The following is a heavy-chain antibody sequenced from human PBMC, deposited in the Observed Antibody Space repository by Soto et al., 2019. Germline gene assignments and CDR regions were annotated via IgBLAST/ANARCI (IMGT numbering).Heavy chain of an antibody. CDR3: AKDLYDIVVVVAATPYAFDI. Sequence: PGGSLRLSCAASGFTFSSYAMSWVRQAPGKGLEWVSAISGSGGSTYYADSVKGRFTISRDNSKNTLYLQMNSLRAEDTAVYYCAKDLYDIVVVVAATPYAFDIWGQGTMVTVSS. V-gene: IGHV3-23*01. CDR1: GFTFSSYA. CDR2: ISGSGGST. D-gene: IGHD2-15*01. J-gene: IGHJ3*02.